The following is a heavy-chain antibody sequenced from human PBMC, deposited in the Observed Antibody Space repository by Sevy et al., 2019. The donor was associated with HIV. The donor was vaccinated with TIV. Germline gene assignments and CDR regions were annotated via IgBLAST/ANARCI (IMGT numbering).Heavy chain of an antibody. V-gene: IGHV3-11*01. CDR2: SDFSGNNI. Sequence: GGSLRLSCLASGFKFSDYYMAWIRQVPGKGLEWVSYSDFSGNNIYNVDSVEGRFTFSRDNADNSLYLQMKCMTAEATGVYYWARFYEFWSGSPPPHSDYAVDAWGQGTTVTVSS. CDR1: GFKFSDYY. D-gene: IGHD3-3*01. CDR3: ARFYEFWSGSPPPHSDYAVDA. J-gene: IGHJ6*01.